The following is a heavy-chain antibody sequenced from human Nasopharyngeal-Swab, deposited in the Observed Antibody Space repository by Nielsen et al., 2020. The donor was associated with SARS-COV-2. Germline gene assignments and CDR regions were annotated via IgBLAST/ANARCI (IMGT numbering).Heavy chain of an antibody. CDR2: IKQDGSEK. V-gene: IGHV3-7*01. CDR1: GFTFSSYW. Sequence: GESLKISCAASGFTFSSYWMSWVRQAPGKGLEWVANIKQDGSEKYYVDSVKGRFTISRDNAKNSLYLQMNSLRAEDTAVYCCARDPSSGWYPSYYYGMDVWGQGTTVTVSS. D-gene: IGHD6-19*01. J-gene: IGHJ6*02. CDR3: ARDPSSGWYPSYYYGMDV.